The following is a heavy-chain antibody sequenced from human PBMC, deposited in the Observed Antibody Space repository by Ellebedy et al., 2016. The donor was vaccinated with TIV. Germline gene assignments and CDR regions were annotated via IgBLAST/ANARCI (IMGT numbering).Heavy chain of an antibody. D-gene: IGHD4-17*01. CDR2: IDWADGK. Sequence: SGPTLVXPTQTLTLTCIFSGFSLGTSGMCVTWIRQPPGKALEWLALIDWADGKYHSTSLKTRLSISKDTSKNQVVLTMTNMNPVDTATYYCARMTYGDFGGDLEFWGQGTLVTVSS. CDR1: GFSLGTSGMC. J-gene: IGHJ4*02. CDR3: ARMTYGDFGGDLEF. V-gene: IGHV2-70*01.